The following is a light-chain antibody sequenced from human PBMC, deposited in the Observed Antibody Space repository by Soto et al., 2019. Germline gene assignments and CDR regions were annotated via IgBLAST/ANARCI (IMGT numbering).Light chain of an antibody. V-gene: IGLV2-14*01. CDR2: EVS. CDR1: SSDVGGYNY. J-gene: IGLJ1*01. Sequence: QSALTQPASVSGSAGRSITISCTGASSDVGGYNYVSWYQQHPGKAPKLMIYEVSNRPSGVSNRFSGSKSGNTASLTISGLQAEDQADYYCSSYTSSSTVFGTGTKVTV. CDR3: SSYTSSSTV.